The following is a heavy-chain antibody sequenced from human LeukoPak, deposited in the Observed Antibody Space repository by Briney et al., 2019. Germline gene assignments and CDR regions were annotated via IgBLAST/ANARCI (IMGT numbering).Heavy chain of an antibody. V-gene: IGHV1-18*01. CDR2: ISAYNGNT. D-gene: IGHD2-2*01. J-gene: IGHJ6*03. CDR3: ARAIFLLDCSSTSRSSGALYYYYYYMDV. Sequence: ASVKVSCKASGYTFTSYGISWVRQAPGQGLEWMGWISAYNGNTNYAQKLQGRVTMTTDTSTSTAYMELRSLRSDDTAVYYCARAIFLLDCSSTSRSSGALYYYYYYMDVWGKGTTVTVSS. CDR1: GYTFTSYG.